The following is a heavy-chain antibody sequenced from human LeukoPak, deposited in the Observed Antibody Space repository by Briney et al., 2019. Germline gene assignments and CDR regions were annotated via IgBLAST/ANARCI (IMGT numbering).Heavy chain of an antibody. D-gene: IGHD4-17*01. V-gene: IGHV4-39*07. J-gene: IGHJ4*02. Sequence: PSETLSLTCTVSGGSISSSSYYWGWIRQPPGKGLEWIGSIYYSGSTYYNPSLKSRVTISVDTSKNQFSLKLSSVTAADTAVYYCARRRATVTIDYWGQGTLVTVSP. CDR3: ARRRATVTIDY. CDR1: GGSISSSSYY. CDR2: IYYSGST.